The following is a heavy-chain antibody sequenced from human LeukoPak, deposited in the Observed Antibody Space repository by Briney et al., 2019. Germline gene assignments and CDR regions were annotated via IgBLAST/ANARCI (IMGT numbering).Heavy chain of an antibody. CDR3: ARQGSYCRGGSCYFHYGMDV. CDR2: IYYSGST. CDR1: GGSISSYF. V-gene: IGHV4-59*08. J-gene: IGHJ6*02. Sequence: PSETLSLTCTVPGGSISSYFWSWIRRPPGKGLEWIGYIYYSGSTNYNPSLKSRVTISVDTSKNQFSLKLSSVTAADTAVYYCARQGSYCRGGSCYFHYGMDVWGQGTTVTVSS. D-gene: IGHD2-15*01.